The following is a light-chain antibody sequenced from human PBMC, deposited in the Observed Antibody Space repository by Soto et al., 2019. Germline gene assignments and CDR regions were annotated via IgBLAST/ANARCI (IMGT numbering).Light chain of an antibody. CDR3: QQRSNWPPIT. V-gene: IGKV3-11*01. Sequence: EIVLTQSPATLCWSPGERATLSCRASQSVSRYLAWYHQRPGQAPRLLIYHASNSATGIPPRISGSGSGTDFTLPISSLEPEDFSVYYCQQRSNWPPITFGQGTRLEI. CDR1: QSVSRY. J-gene: IGKJ5*01. CDR2: HAS.